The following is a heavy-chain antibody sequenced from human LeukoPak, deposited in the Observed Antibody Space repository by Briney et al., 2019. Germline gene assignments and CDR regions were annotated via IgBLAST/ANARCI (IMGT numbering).Heavy chain of an antibody. CDR3: ASQYSSSWYTAFDI. J-gene: IGHJ3*02. Sequence: GESLKISCKGSGYRFTNYWIAWVRQMPGKGLEWMGITYPGDSDTTYSPSFEGQVTISADESINTSYLHWSSLKASDSAIYYCASQYSSSWYTAFDIWGQGTMVTVSS. D-gene: IGHD6-13*01. V-gene: IGHV5-51*01. CDR1: GYRFTNYW. CDR2: TYPGDSDT.